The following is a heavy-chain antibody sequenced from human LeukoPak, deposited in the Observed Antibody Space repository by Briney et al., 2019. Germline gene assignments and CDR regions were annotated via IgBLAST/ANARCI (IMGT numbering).Heavy chain of an antibody. D-gene: IGHD3-3*01. CDR1: GFTFSSYS. J-gene: IGHJ3*02. Sequence: GGSLRLSCAASGFTFSSYSMNWVRQAPGKGLEWVSSISSSSHIYYADSVKGRFTISRDNAKNSLYLQMNSLRAEDTAVYYCARVSQQNTIFGVVIIRLDAFDIWGQGTMVTVSS. CDR2: ISSSSHI. V-gene: IGHV3-21*01. CDR3: ARVSQQNTIFGVVIIRLDAFDI.